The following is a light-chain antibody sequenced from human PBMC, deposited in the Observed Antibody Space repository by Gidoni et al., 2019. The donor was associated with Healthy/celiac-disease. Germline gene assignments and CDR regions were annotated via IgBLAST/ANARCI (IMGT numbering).Light chain of an antibody. J-gene: IGKJ4*01. Sequence: DIQMTKSPSSLSASVGYRVTITCQASQYISNYLNWYQQKPGKAPKLLIYYASKLETGVPSMFSGSGFGTDFTFTISSLQPEDIATYYCQQYYNLPLTFGGGTKVEIK. CDR2: YAS. CDR3: QQYYNLPLT. CDR1: QYISNY. V-gene: IGKV1-33*01.